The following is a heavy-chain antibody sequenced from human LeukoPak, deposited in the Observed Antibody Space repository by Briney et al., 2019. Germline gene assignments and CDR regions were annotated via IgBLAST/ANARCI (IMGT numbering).Heavy chain of an antibody. CDR3: TRVNWVIDY. CDR2: IYRSGST. V-gene: IGHV4-38-2*02. CDR1: SYSISSGYH. D-gene: IGHD1-1*01. J-gene: IGHJ4*02. Sequence: SETLSLTCTVSSYSISSGYHWGWIRQPPGTGLEWIGHIYRSGSTYYNPSLKSRVTISVDTSNNHFSLKLSSVTAADTAVYYCTRVNWVIDYWGQGTLVIVSS.